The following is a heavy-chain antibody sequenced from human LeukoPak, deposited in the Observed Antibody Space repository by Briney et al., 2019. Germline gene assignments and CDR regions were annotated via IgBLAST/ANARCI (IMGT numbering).Heavy chain of an antibody. D-gene: IGHD6-19*01. CDR1: GGSFSGYY. Sequence: SETLSLTCAVYGGSFSGYYWSWIRQPPGKGLEWIGEINHSGSTNYNPSLKSRVTISVDTSKNQFSLKLSSVTAADTAVYYCAKEDEVAAHGGDYWGQGTLVTVSS. V-gene: IGHV4-34*01. J-gene: IGHJ4*02. CDR2: INHSGST. CDR3: AKEDEVAAHGGDY.